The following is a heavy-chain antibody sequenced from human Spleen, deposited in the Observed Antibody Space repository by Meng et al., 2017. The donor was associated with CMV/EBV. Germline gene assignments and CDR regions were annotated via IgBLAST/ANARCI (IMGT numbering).Heavy chain of an antibody. CDR1: AFTFSMYG. CDR3: AKDTLAGVWQYYGMDV. Sequence: LSLTCAASAFTFSMYGMHWVRQAPGKGLEWVAFIKYDGSSIYYVDSVKGRFTISRDNSKNTMYLQMNSLGPEDTAVYYCAKDTLAGVWQYYGMDVWGQGTTVTVSS. CDR2: IKYDGSSI. J-gene: IGHJ6*02. D-gene: IGHD2-8*01. V-gene: IGHV3-30*02.